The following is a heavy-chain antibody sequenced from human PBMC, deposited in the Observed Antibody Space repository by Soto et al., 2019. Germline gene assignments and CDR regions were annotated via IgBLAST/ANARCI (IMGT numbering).Heavy chain of an antibody. V-gene: IGHV2-5*02. CDR2: IYWDDDK. CDR3: AHRPFLASKLVFPLTNGFDP. D-gene: IGHD6-13*01. J-gene: IGHJ5*02. CDR1: GFSLSTSGVG. Sequence: SGPTLVNPTQTLTLTCTFSGFSLSTSGVGVGWIRQPPGKALEWLALIYWDDDKRYSPSLKSRLNITKDTSKNQVVLTMTNMDPVDTATYYCAHRPFLASKLVFPLTNGFDPWGQGTLVTVSS.